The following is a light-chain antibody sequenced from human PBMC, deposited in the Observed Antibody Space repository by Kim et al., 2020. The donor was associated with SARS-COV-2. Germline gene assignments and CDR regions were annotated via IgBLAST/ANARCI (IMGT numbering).Light chain of an antibody. CDR1: SSDVGGYKY. Sequence: QSALTQPASVSGSPGQSITISCTGTSSDVGGYKYVSWYQQHPGKAPKLMIYDVSNRPSGVSNRFSGSKSGNTASLTISGLQAEDEADYYCNSYTSSYTSSSTVVFGGGTQLTVL. J-gene: IGLJ2*01. CDR2: DVS. V-gene: IGLV2-14*03. CDR3: NSYTSSYTSSSTVV.